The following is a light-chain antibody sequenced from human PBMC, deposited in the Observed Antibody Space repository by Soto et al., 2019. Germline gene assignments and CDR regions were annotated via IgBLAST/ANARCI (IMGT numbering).Light chain of an antibody. Sequence: QSVLTQTPSVSGAPGQRVTISCTGSSSNIGAGYDVHWYQLLPGTAPKLLIYGNNNRPSGVPDRFSGSKSGTSASLAITGLQAEDEADYYCQSHDSSLSGSVFGGGTKLTVL. CDR3: QSHDSSLSGSV. CDR1: SSNIGAGYD. V-gene: IGLV1-40*01. J-gene: IGLJ3*02. CDR2: GNN.